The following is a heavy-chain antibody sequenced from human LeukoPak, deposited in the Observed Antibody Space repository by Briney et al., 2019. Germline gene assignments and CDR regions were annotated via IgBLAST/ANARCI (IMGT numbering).Heavy chain of an antibody. D-gene: IGHD3-9*01. CDR3: TRDLTISGPIGI. V-gene: IGHV1-2*06. Sequence: GASVKVSCKASGYTFTGYAMHWVRQAPGQGLEWVGRLDPNSGGTNYAQDFQGRVTITRDTSINTAYMELSRLRSGDTAKYYCTRDLTISGPIGIWGQGTLVTVSA. CDR1: GYTFTGYA. CDR2: LDPNSGGT. J-gene: IGHJ4*02.